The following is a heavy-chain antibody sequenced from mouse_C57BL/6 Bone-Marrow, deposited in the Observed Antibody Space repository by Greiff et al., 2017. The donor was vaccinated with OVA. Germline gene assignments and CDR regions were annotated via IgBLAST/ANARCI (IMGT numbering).Heavy chain of an antibody. D-gene: IGHD1-1*01. J-gene: IGHJ2*01. CDR2: IDPENGDT. V-gene: IGHV14-4*01. CDR3: TTVTTVTNGGY. Sequence: VQLKQSGAELVRPGASVKLSCTASGFNIKDDYMHWVKQRPEQGLEWIGWIDPENGDTEYASKFQGKATITADTSSNTAYLQLSSLTSEDTAVYYCTTVTTVTNGGYWGQGTTLTVSS. CDR1: GFNIKDDY.